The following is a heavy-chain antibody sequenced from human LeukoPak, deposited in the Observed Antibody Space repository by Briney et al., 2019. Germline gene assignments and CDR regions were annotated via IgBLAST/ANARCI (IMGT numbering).Heavy chain of an antibody. CDR1: GGSISRGDYY. J-gene: IGHJ5*02. CDR3: ARDRDNWFDP. D-gene: IGHD3-10*01. CDR2: IYYSGST. V-gene: IGHV4-30-4*08. Sequence: SETLSLTCTVSGGSISRGDYYWSWIRQPPGKGLEWIGYIYYSGSTYYNPSLKSRVTISVDTSKNQFSLKLSSVTAADTAVYYCARDRDNWFDPWGQGTLVTVSS.